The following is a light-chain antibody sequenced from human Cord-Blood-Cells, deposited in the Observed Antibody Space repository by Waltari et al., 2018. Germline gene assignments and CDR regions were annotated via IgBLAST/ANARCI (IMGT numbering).Light chain of an antibody. CDR2: WAS. CDR1: QSVLYSSNNKNY. Sequence: DIVMTQSPDSLAVSLGERATLNCKSSQSVLYSSNNKNYLAWYQQKQGQPPKLLIYWASTRESGVPDRFSGSGSGTDFTLTISSLQAEDVAVYYCQQYYSTPWTFGQGTKVEIK. V-gene: IGKV4-1*01. CDR3: QQYYSTPWT. J-gene: IGKJ1*01.